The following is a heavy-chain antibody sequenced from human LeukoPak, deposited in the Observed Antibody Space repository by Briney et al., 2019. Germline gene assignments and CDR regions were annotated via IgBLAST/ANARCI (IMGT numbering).Heavy chain of an antibody. D-gene: IGHD2-15*01. CDR1: GFTFSNAY. CDR2: IKSSADGGAT. Sequence: GGSLRLSCAASGFTFSNAYLSWVRQAPGKGLEWVGRIKSSADGGATDYAAPVKRRFTVSRDDSKDTLYLQMNSLKAEDTAVYYCSLRYCSGSSCPGYWGQGTLVTVS. J-gene: IGHJ4*02. V-gene: IGHV3-15*01. CDR3: SLRYCSGSSCPGY.